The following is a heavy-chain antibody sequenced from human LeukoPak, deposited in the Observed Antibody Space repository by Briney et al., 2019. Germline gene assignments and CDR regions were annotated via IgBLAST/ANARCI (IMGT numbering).Heavy chain of an antibody. Sequence: LETLSLTCTVSGGSISSSSYYWGWIRQPPGKGLEWIGSIYYSGSTYYNPSLKSRVTISVDTSKNQFSLKLSSVTAADTAVYYCARDIYATVTRGYYYYYMDVWGKGTTVTISS. CDR2: IYYSGST. V-gene: IGHV4-39*07. D-gene: IGHD4-17*01. J-gene: IGHJ6*03. CDR3: ARDIYATVTRGYYYYYMDV. CDR1: GGSISSSSYY.